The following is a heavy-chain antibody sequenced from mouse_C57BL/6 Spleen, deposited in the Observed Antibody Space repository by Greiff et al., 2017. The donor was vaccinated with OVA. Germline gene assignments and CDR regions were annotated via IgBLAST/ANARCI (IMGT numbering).Heavy chain of an antibody. CDR1: GYSFTGYF. J-gene: IGHJ2*01. CDR3: ARNPYLDY. V-gene: IGHV1-20*01. CDR2: INPYNGDT. Sequence: EVMLVESGPELVKPGDSVKISCKASGYSFTGYFMNWVMQSHGKSLEWIGRINPYNGDTFYNQKFKGKATLTVDKSSSTAHMELRSLTSEDSAVYYCARNPYLDYWGQGTTLTVSS.